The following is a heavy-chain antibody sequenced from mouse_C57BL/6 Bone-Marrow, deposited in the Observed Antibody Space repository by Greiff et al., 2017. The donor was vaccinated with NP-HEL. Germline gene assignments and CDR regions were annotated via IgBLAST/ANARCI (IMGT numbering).Heavy chain of an antibody. CDR2: IYPGDGDT. J-gene: IGHJ4*01. Sequence: VKLMESGPELVKPGASVKISCKASGYAFSSSWMNWVKQRPGKGLEWIGRIYPGDGDTNYNGKFKGKATLTADKSSSTAYMQLSSLTSEDSAVYFCAVDVRYAMDYWGQGTSVTVSS. CDR3: AVDVRYAMDY. V-gene: IGHV1-82*01. CDR1: GYAFSSSW.